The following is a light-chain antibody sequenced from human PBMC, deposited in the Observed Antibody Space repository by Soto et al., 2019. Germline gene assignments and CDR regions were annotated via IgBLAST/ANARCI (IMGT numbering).Light chain of an antibody. V-gene: IGLV1-40*01. Sequence: QPVLTQSPSVSGAPGQRVTISCTGGSSNIGAGYPVHWYQQLPGTAPKLLIFANTNRPSGVPDRFSGSKSGTSASLAITGLQAEDEADYFCQSYDSRLSVIFGGGTKLTVL. CDR1: SSNIGAGYP. CDR2: ANT. CDR3: QSYDSRLSVI. J-gene: IGLJ2*01.